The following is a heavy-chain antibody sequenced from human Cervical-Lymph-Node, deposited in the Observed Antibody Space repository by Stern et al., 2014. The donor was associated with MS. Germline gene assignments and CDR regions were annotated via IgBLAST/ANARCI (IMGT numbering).Heavy chain of an antibody. CDR1: GYSFTNSW. Sequence: EVQLVESGAEVKKPGQSLKISCKGSGYSFTNSWIGWVRQMPGKGLELMGIISPVDSETRYSPAFQGQVTLSVDKSINTAYVQWTSLEASDTAMYYCARQGCATTSCHTIDSWGQGTLITVSS. J-gene: IGHJ4*02. CDR2: ISPVDSET. D-gene: IGHD2-2*02. V-gene: IGHV5-51*01. CDR3: ARQGCATTSCHTIDS.